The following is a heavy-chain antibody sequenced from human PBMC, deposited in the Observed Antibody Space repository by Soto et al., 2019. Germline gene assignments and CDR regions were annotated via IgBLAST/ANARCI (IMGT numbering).Heavy chain of an antibody. CDR2: IYYSGST. CDR3: ARVDAGYCISTSCYRYWFDP. CDR1: GGSISSYY. J-gene: IGHJ5*02. D-gene: IGHD2-2*01. Sequence: SETLSLTCTVSGGSISSYYWSWIRQPPGKGLEWIGYIYYSGSTNYNPSLKSRVTISVDTSKNQFSLKLSSVTAADTAVYYCARVDAGYCISTSCYRYWFDPWGQGTLVTVS. V-gene: IGHV4-59*08.